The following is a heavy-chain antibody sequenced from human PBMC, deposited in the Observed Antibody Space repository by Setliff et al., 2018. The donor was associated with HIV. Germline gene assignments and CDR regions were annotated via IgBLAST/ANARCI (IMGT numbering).Heavy chain of an antibody. J-gene: IGHJ4*02. CDR2: INHSGST. CDR3: ARDGKSSFDY. V-gene: IGHV4-34*01. CDR1: GGSFSDYY. Sequence: SETLSLTCAVYGGSFSDYYWTWIRQPPGKGLEWIGEINHSGSTNRNPSLKSRVTISVDTSKNQFSLKVSSVTAADTAVYYCARDGKSSFDYWGQGTRVTVSS.